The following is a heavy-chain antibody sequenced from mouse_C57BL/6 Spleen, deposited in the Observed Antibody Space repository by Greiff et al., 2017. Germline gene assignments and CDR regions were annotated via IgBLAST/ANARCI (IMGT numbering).Heavy chain of an antibody. Sequence: QVQLQQSGAELVKPGASVKMSCKASGYTFTSYWITWVTQRPGQGLEWIGDIYPGSGSTNYNEKFKSKATLTVDTSSSTAYMQLSSLTSEDSAVYYCARSGFSDYYSNYPHYYYAMDYWGQGTSVTVSS. CDR3: ARSGFSDYYSNYPHYYYAMDY. J-gene: IGHJ4*01. CDR1: GYTFTSYW. CDR2: IYPGSGST. V-gene: IGHV1-55*01. D-gene: IGHD2-5*01.